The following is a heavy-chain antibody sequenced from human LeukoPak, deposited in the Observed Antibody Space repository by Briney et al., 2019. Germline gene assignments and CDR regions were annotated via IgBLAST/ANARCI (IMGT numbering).Heavy chain of an antibody. J-gene: IGHJ5*02. D-gene: IGHD3-3*01. CDR3: ARLTIFGVLTITWFDP. CDR1: GGFISSSSYY. CDR2: KIHRGNS. Sequence: PSETLSLTCTVSGGFISSSSYYWGGIRQPPGKGLEWIGSKIHRGNSHSNPSFKSLATMSVDTSKTQFSLKLTSVTAADTAVYYCARLTIFGVLTITWFDPWGRGTLVTVSS. V-gene: IGHV4-39*07.